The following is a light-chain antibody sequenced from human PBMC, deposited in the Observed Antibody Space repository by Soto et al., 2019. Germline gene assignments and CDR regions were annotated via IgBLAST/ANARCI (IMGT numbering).Light chain of an antibody. V-gene: IGLV1-51*01. CDR2: DNN. Sequence: QSALTQPPSVSAAPGQKVTISCCGSSSNIGNNYVSWYQQLPGTAPKLLIYDNNKRPSGIPDRISGSKSGTSATLAITGLQTGDEADYYCGTWDSSLSAGVFGGGTKLTVL. J-gene: IGLJ3*02. CDR3: GTWDSSLSAGV. CDR1: SSNIGNNY.